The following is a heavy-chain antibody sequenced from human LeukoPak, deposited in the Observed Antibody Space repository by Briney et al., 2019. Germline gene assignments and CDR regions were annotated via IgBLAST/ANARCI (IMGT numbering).Heavy chain of an antibody. D-gene: IGHD6-13*01. J-gene: IGHJ4*02. CDR1: GGTFSSYA. CDR2: IIPIFGTA. CDR3: ARVSIAAAGTLDY. Sequence: SVKVSXKASGGTFSSYAISWVRQAPGQGLEWMGGIIPIFGTANYAQKFQGRVTITTDESTSTAYMELSSLRSEDTAVYYCARVSIAAAGTLDYWGQGTLVTVSS. V-gene: IGHV1-69*05.